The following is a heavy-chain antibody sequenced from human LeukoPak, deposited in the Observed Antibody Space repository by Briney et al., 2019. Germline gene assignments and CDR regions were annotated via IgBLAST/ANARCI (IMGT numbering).Heavy chain of an antibody. V-gene: IGHV1-8*03. CDR2: MNPNSGNT. CDR3: ARGRRVLRGIAALKVRYYYYYMDV. Sequence: ASVKVSCKASGYTFTSYDINWVRQATGQGLEWMGWMNPNSGNTGYAQKFQGRVTITRNTSISTAYMELSSLRSEDTAVYYCARGRRVLRGIAALKVRYYYYYMDVWGKGTTVTVSS. J-gene: IGHJ6*03. D-gene: IGHD6-13*01. CDR1: GYTFTSYD.